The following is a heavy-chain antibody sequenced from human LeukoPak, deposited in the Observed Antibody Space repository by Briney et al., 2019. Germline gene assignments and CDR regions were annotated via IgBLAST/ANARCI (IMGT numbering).Heavy chain of an antibody. CDR1: GFTFSSYS. CDR2: ISSSSSYI. D-gene: IGHD1-26*01. Sequence: GGSLRLSCAASGFTFSSYSMNWVRQAPGKGLEWVSSISSSSSYIYYADSVKGRFTISRDNAKNSLYLQMNSLRAEDTAVYYCARDFRRRWGLLGAYFDYWGQGTLVTVSS. CDR3: ARDFRRRWGLLGAYFDY. V-gene: IGHV3-21*01. J-gene: IGHJ4*02.